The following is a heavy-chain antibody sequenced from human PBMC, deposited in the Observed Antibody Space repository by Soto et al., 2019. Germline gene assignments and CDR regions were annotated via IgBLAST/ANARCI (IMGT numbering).Heavy chain of an antibody. Sequence: GGSLRLSCAASGFTFSSYWMHWVRQAPGKGLVWVSRINSDGSSTSYADSVKGRFTISRDNAKNTLYLQMNSLRAEDTAVYYCARDGIVGATNGYYGMDVWGQGTTVTVSS. CDR3: ARDGIVGATNGYYGMDV. J-gene: IGHJ6*02. CDR2: INSDGSST. D-gene: IGHD1-26*01. CDR1: GFTFSSYW. V-gene: IGHV3-74*01.